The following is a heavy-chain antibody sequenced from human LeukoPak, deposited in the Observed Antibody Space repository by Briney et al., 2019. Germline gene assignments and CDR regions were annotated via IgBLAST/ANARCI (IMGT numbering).Heavy chain of an antibody. D-gene: IGHD1-7*01. V-gene: IGHV4-59*01. J-gene: IGHJ4*02. CDR1: GGSISSYY. Sequence: PSETLSLTCTVSGGSISSYYWSWIRQPPGKGLEWIGYIYYSGSTNYNPSLKSRVTISVDTSKNQFSLKLSSVTAADTAVYYCASSELTGTLYYWGQGTLVTVSS. CDR3: ASSELTGTLYY. CDR2: IYYSGST.